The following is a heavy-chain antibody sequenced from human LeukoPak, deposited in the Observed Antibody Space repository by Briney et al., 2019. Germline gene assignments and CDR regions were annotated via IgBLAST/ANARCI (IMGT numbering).Heavy chain of an antibody. CDR1: RFTFSKDW. J-gene: IGHJ4*02. CDR3: SRQQLVFDY. CDR2: IKSKADGGTT. V-gene: IGHV3-15*01. Sequence: GGSLRLSCAASRFTFSKDWMSWVRQAPGKGLEWVGHIKSKADGGTTDYAAPVKGRFTVSRDDSKNTLYLQMNSLKNEDTAVYYCSRQQLVFDYWGQGTLVTVSS. D-gene: IGHD6-13*01.